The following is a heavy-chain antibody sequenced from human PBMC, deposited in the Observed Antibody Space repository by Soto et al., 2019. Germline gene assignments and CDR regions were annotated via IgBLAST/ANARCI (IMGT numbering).Heavy chain of an antibody. CDR2: ISAHNGNT. Sequence: QVHLVQSGAEVKKPGASVKVSCKASGYTFTSYGITWARQAPGQGLEWMGWISAHNGNTDYAQKLQGRVIVTRDTSTSTAYMELRSLISDDTAVYYCARGGYGDYWGQGALVTVSS. V-gene: IGHV1-18*01. J-gene: IGHJ4*02. CDR1: GYTFTSYG. D-gene: IGHD1-1*01. CDR3: ARGGYGDY.